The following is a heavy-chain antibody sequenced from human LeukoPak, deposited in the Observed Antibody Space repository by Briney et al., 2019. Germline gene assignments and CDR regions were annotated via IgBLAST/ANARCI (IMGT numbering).Heavy chain of an antibody. CDR2: ISTYTGRA. J-gene: IGHJ3*01. CDR3: ARADGTNSGTNAFDV. D-gene: IGHD4-23*01. V-gene: IGHV1-18*01. Sequence: ASVKVSCKTSGYRFNVYDILWVRQAPGHGLDYVGWISTYTGRANYAQKFQGRVSVITDTSTSTAYLELTNLTSSDTGLYYCARADGTNSGTNAFDVWGLGTLVTVAS. CDR1: GYRFNVYD.